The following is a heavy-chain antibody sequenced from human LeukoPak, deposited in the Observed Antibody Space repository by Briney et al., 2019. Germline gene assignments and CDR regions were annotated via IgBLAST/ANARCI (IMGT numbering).Heavy chain of an antibody. V-gene: IGHV3-9*01. D-gene: IGHD2-21*02. Sequence: PGGSLRLSCAGSGFIFKDYAMHWVRQAPGKGLEWVSGISQSSVNIVYADSVKGRFTISRDDAKNSLYLQMNSLRAEDTAFYYCAKVTLPGTFVYWGQGTLVTVSS. J-gene: IGHJ4*02. CDR3: AKVTLPGTFVY. CDR2: ISQSSVNI. CDR1: GFIFKDYA.